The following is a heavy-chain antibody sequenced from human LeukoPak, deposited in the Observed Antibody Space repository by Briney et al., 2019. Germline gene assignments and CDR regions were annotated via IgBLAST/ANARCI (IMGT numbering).Heavy chain of an antibody. CDR3: ARNGKERYCSSTSCYIYYYYGMDV. CDR2: IYYSGST. Sequence: SETLSLTCTVSGGSISSYYWSWIRQPPGKGLEWIGCIYYSGSTNYNPSLKSRVTISVDTSKNQLSLKLSSVTAADTAVYYCARNGKERYCSSTSCYIYYYYGMDVWGKGTTVTVSS. D-gene: IGHD2-2*02. J-gene: IGHJ6*04. CDR1: GGSISSYY. V-gene: IGHV4-59*01.